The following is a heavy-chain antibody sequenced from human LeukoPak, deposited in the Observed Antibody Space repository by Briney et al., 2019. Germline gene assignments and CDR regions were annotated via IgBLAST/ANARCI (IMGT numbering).Heavy chain of an antibody. Sequence: GRSLRLSCAASGFNFDVYGMHWVRQAPGKGLEWVSGINWNSDSINYADSVKGRFTISRDNAKNPLYLQMNSLRAEDTASYYCAKSLGGSGWYRGYYYYHSMDVWGQGTTVTVSS. V-gene: IGHV3-9*01. CDR3: AKSLGGSGWYRGYYYYHSMDV. J-gene: IGHJ6*02. CDR1: GFNFDVYG. D-gene: IGHD6-19*01. CDR2: INWNSDSI.